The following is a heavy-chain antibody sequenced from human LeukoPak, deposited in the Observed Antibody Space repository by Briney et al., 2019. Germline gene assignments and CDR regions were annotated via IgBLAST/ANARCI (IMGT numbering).Heavy chain of an antibody. CDR2: ISYDGSNK. CDR1: GFTFSSYA. Sequence: GGSLRLSCAASGFTFSSYAMHWVRQAPGKGLEWVALISYDGSNKYYADSVKGRFTISRDNSKNTLYLQMNSLRAEDTAVYYCAKDSGNLYFDYWGQGTLVTVSS. V-gene: IGHV3-30-3*01. J-gene: IGHJ4*02. D-gene: IGHD1-26*01. CDR3: AKDSGNLYFDY.